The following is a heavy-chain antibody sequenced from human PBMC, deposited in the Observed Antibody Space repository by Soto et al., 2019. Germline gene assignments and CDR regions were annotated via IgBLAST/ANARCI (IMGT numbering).Heavy chain of an antibody. D-gene: IGHD2-8*01. V-gene: IGHV3-33*01. CDR3: ARVNNGNGLDY. CDR2: IWHVGSKK. CDR1: GFTFSKYG. Sequence: QVQLAESGGGVVQPGRSLRLSCAASGFTFSKYGMHWVRQAPGKGLEWVAVIWHVGSKKYYVDSVKGRFTISRDSSKNTLDLQMDSLRAEDTAVYYCARVNNGNGLDYWGQGTLVTVSS. J-gene: IGHJ4*02.